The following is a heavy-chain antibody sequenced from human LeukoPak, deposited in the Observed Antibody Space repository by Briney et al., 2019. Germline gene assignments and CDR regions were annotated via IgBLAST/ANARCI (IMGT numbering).Heavy chain of an antibody. Sequence: GGSLRLSCAASGFTFSPYTMHWFRQPPGKGLEWVSYINTGSTTIYYADSVKGRFTISRDNAKNPVYLHLNSLRAEDTAVYYCARDSSVCEFDVWGQGTLVTVSS. CDR2: INTGSTTI. V-gene: IGHV3-48*01. J-gene: IGHJ3*01. D-gene: IGHD6-6*01. CDR3: ARDSSVCEFDV. CDR1: GFTFSPYT.